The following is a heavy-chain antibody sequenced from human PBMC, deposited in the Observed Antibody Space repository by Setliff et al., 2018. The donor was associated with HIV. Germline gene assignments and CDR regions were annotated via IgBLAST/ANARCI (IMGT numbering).Heavy chain of an antibody. CDR3: ARASHSGGGSCLKVDM. CDR2: IIPILGIA. CDR1: GGTFSSYA. J-gene: IGHJ4*02. Sequence: GASVKVSCKASGGTFSSYAISWVRQAPGQGLEWMGGIIPILGIANYAQKFQGRVTITADKSTSTAYMELSSLRSEDTAVYYCARASHSGGGSCLKVDMWGQGTLVTVSS. V-gene: IGHV1-69*10. D-gene: IGHD2-15*01.